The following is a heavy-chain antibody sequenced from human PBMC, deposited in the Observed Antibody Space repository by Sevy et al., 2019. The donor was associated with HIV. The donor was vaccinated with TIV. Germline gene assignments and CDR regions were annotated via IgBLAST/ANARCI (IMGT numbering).Heavy chain of an antibody. J-gene: IGHJ5*02. CDR1: GFTFSSYS. CDR2: ISSSSSTI. V-gene: IGHV3-48*02. Sequence: GGSLRLSCAASGFTFSSYSMNWVRQAPGKALEWVSYISSSSSTIYYADSVKGRFTISRDNAKNSLYLQMNSLRDEDTAVYYCARVGDFWSGYYSDWFDPWGQGTLVTVSS. CDR3: ARVGDFWSGYYSDWFDP. D-gene: IGHD3-3*01.